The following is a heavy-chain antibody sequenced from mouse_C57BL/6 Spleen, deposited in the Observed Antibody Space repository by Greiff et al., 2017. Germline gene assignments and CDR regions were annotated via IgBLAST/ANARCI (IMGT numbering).Heavy chain of an antibody. D-gene: IGHD1-1*01. CDR3: TRRDYYGSSYEAVYFGC. V-gene: IGHV5-17*01. CDR1: GFTFSDYG. Sequence: VKLQESGGGLVKPGGSLKLSCAASGFTFSDYGMHWVRQSPEKGLEWVAYISSGSSTIYYADTVKGRFTISRDHAKHTLFLQMTSLRSEDTAMYYGTRRDYYGSSYEAVYFGCWGQGTTLTVSS. CDR2: ISSGSSTI. J-gene: IGHJ2*01.